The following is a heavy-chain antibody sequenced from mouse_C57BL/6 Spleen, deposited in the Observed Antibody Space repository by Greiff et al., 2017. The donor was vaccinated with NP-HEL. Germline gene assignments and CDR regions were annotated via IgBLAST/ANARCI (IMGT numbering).Heavy chain of an antibody. Sequence: EVQLQQSGAELVRPGASVKLSCTASGFNIKDDYMHWVKQRPEQGLEWIGWIDPENGDTEYASKFQGKATITADTSSNTAYLQLSSLTSEDTAVYDCSARPRYCAAYWGQGTLVTVSA. D-gene: IGHD2-12*01. CDR1: GFNIKDDY. V-gene: IGHV14-4*01. CDR3: SARPRYCAAY. CDR2: IDPENGDT. J-gene: IGHJ3*01.